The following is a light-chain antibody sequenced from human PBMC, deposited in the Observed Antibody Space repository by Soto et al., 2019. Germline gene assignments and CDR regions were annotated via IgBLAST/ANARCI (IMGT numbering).Light chain of an antibody. CDR3: QQYGSSPRT. J-gene: IGKJ1*01. CDR2: GAS. Sequence: ELSLFPGTHTFPPGEIATPSCSASQSVSSTYLAWYQQKPGQAPRLLIYGASTRGTGIPDRFSGSGSGTDFTLTISRLEPEDFAVYFCQQYGSSPRTFGQGTKVDIK. CDR1: QSVSSTY. V-gene: IGKV3-20*01.